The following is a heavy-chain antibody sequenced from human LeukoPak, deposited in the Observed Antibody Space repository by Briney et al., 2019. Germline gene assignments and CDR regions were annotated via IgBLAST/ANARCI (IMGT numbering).Heavy chain of an antibody. D-gene: IGHD6-19*01. Sequence: GESLKISCKGSGYSFTSYWIGWVRQMPGKGLEWMGIIYPGDSGIRYSPSFQGQVTISADKSISTAYLQWSSLKASDTAMYYCARHLSYASAWYCPDYWGQGTLVTVSS. CDR1: GYSFTSYW. V-gene: IGHV5-51*01. J-gene: IGHJ4*02. CDR3: ARHLSYASAWYCPDY. CDR2: IYPGDSGI.